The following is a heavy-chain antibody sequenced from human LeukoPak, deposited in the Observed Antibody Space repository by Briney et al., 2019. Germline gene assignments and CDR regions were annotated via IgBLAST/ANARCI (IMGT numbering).Heavy chain of an antibody. D-gene: IGHD6-13*01. CDR3: ARVGVRELVLNFDY. J-gene: IGHJ4*02. CDR1: GGSFSGYY. CDR2: INHSGST. V-gene: IGHV4-34*01. Sequence: PSETLSLTCAVHGGSFSGYYWSWIRHPPGKGLEWIGEINHSGSTNYNPSLKSRVTISVDTSKNQFSLRLSSVTAADTAVYYCARVGVRELVLNFDYWGQGTLVTVSS.